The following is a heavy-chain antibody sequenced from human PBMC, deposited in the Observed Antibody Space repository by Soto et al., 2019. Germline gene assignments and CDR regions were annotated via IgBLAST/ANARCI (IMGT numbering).Heavy chain of an antibody. CDR2: IITIFGTA. Sequence: QVQLVQSGAEVKKPGSSVKVSCKASGGTFSSYAISWVRQAPGQGLEWMGGIITIFGTANYAQKFQGRVTITADESTSTAYMELSSLRSEDTAVYYCARADCSGGSCYLKYYYYGMDVWGQGTTVTVSS. J-gene: IGHJ6*02. V-gene: IGHV1-69*01. CDR3: ARADCSGGSCYLKYYYYGMDV. CDR1: GGTFSSYA. D-gene: IGHD2-15*01.